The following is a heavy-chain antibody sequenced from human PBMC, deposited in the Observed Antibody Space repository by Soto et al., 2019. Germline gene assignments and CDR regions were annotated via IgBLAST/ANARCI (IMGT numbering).Heavy chain of an antibody. J-gene: IGHJ4*02. V-gene: IGHV3-30*18. CDR1: GFTFSNYG. CDR2: ISYDGSNK. D-gene: IGHD2-8*01. CDR3: AQAVWERYIVLRLYATIDY. Sequence: QVQLVESGGGVVQRGRSLRLSCAASGFTFSNYGMHWVRQVPGKGLEGAVVISYDGSNKYYADSVKGRFTISRDNSKHTLYLQMNSVRVEDTAVYYCAQAVWERYIVLRLYATIDYWGRGALVTVSS.